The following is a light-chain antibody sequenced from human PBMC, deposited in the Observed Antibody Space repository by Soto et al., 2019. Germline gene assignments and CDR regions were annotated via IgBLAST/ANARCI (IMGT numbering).Light chain of an antibody. J-gene: IGKJ2*01. CDR1: QSVSSSY. V-gene: IGKV3-20*01. CDR3: QQYGSSPPEYT. CDR2: GAS. Sequence: EIVLTQSPGTLSLSPGERATLSCRASQSVSSSYLAWYQQKPGQAPRLLIYGASSRATGIPDRFSGSGSGTDFTLTISRLEPEDFAVYYCQQYGSSPPEYTFDQGTKLEIK.